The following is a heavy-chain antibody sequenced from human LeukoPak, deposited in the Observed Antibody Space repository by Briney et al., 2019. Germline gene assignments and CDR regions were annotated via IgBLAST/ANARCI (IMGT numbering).Heavy chain of an antibody. Sequence: SETLSLTCAVSGGSISSGGYSWSWIRQPPGKGLEWIGYIYYSGSTYYNPSLKSRVTISVDTSKNQFSLKLSSVTAADTAVYYCARVRWGYSSSSIERLGVNYFDYWGQGTLVTVSS. CDR1: GGSISSGGYS. V-gene: IGHV4-30-4*07. CDR2: IYYSGST. J-gene: IGHJ4*02. CDR3: ARVRWGYSSSSIERLGVNYFDY. D-gene: IGHD6-6*01.